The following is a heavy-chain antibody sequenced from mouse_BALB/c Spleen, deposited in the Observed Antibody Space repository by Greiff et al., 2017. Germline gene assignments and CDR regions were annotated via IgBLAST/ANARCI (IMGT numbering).Heavy chain of an antibody. D-gene: IGHD4-1*02. CDR2: IYPGNVNT. Sequence: LVESGPELVKPGASVRISCKASGYTFTSYYIHWVKQRPGQGLEWIGWIYPGNVNTKYNEKFKGKATLTADKSSSTAYMQLSSLTSEDSAVYFCARSTGTWFAYWGQGTLVTVSA. J-gene: IGHJ3*01. CDR3: ARSTGTWFAY. CDR1: GYTFTSYY. V-gene: IGHV1S56*01.